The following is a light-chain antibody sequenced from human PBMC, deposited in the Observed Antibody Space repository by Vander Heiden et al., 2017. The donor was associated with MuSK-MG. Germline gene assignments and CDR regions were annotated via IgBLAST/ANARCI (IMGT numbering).Light chain of an antibody. CDR3: QQYYTSPWT. V-gene: IGKV4-1*01. CDR2: WAS. Sequence: VMPQSPDSLTVSLGERATIDCKSSQSLLYSSNNKNYLVWYQQKPGQPPKLLISWASTRESGVPDRFSGSGSETDFTLTINSLQAEDVGVYYCQQYYTSPWTFGQGTRVEIK. J-gene: IGKJ1*01. CDR1: QSLLYSSNNKNY.